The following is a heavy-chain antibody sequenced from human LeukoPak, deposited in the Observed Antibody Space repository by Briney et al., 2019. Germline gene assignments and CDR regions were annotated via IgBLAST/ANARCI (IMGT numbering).Heavy chain of an antibody. CDR2: INPSGGST. D-gene: IGHD4-17*01. Sequence: ASVKVSCKASGYTFTSYYMHWVRQAPGQGPEWMGIINPSGGSTSYAQKFQGRVTMTRNTSISTAYMELSSLRSEDTAVYYCARGLREDYYGMDVWGQGTTVTVSS. V-gene: IGHV1-46*01. CDR3: ARGLREDYYGMDV. CDR1: GYTFTSYY. J-gene: IGHJ6*02.